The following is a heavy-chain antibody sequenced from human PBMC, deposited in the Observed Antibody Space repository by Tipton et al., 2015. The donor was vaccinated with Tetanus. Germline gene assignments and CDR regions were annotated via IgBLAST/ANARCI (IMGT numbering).Heavy chain of an antibody. Sequence: TLSLTCAVYVESFSGYYWSWIRQPPGKGLEWIGEINHSGGTNYNPSLKSRVTISIDTSKNQFSLKLNSVTAADTAVYYCARAGQRSTSWHYWFDPWGQGTLVTVSS. D-gene: IGHD2-2*01. CDR2: INHSGGT. CDR3: ARAGQRSTSWHYWFDP. J-gene: IGHJ5*02. CDR1: VESFSGYY. V-gene: IGHV4-34*01.